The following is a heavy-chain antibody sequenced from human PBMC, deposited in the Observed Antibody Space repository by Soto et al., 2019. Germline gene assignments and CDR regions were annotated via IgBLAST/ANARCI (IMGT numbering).Heavy chain of an antibody. J-gene: IGHJ4*02. CDR3: ARAVAAGDY. Sequence: EVQLVESGGGLVQPGGSLRLSCAASGFTFSSYSMNWVCQAPGKGLEWVSYISSWSTTIYYADSVKGRFTISRDNAKNSLYLQMNSLRAEDTAVYYCARAVAAGDYWGQGTLVTVSS. CDR1: GFTFSSYS. V-gene: IGHV3-48*01. D-gene: IGHD3-10*01. CDR2: ISSWSTTI.